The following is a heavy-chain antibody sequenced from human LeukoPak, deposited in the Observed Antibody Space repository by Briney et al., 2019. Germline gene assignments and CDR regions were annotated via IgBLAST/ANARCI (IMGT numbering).Heavy chain of an antibody. CDR2: ISAYNGNT. D-gene: IGHD1-26*01. CDR3: AKTPKTAAVGLCYYYGMDV. J-gene: IGHJ6*02. V-gene: IGHV1-18*01. Sequence: ASVKVSCKASGYTFTSYGISWVRQAPGQGLEWMGWISAYNGNTNYAQKLQGRVTMTTDTSTSTAYMELRSLRSDDTAVYYCAKTPKTAAVGLCYYYGMDVWGQGTTVTVSS. CDR1: GYTFTSYG.